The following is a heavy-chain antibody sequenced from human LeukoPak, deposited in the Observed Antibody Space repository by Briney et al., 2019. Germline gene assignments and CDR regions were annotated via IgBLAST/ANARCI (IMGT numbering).Heavy chain of an antibody. J-gene: IGHJ4*02. D-gene: IGHD1-26*01. CDR1: GYTFTSHG. CDR3: ARVGIVGASTPEFDY. CDR2: IIPILGIA. V-gene: IGHV1-69*04. Sequence: ASVKVSCKASGYTFTSHGITWVRQAPGQGLEWMGRIIPILGIANYAQKFQGRVTITADKSTSTAYMELSSLRSEDTAVYYCARVGIVGASTPEFDYWGQGTLVTVSS.